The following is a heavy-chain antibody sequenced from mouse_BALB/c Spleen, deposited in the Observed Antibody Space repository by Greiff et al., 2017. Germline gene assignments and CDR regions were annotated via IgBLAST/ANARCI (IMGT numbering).Heavy chain of an antibody. CDR3: ARRGWLRSYWYLDV. J-gene: IGHJ1*01. CDR2: IRNKANGYTT. CDR1: GFTFTGYY. Sequence: EVKLMESGGGLVQPGGSLRLSCATSGFTFTGYYMSWVRQPPGKALEWLGFIRNKANGYTTEYSASVKGRFTISRDTSPSILYLQMNTLRAEDSATYYCARRGWLRSYWYLDVWGAGTTVTVSS. V-gene: IGHV7-3*02. D-gene: IGHD2-2*01.